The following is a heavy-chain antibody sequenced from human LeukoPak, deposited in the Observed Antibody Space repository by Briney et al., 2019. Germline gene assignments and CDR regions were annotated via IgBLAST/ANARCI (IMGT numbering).Heavy chain of an antibody. CDR3: ARSRSRVTYFFDY. V-gene: IGHV1-69*05. CDR1: GGTFSSYA. D-gene: IGHD3-16*01. CDR2: IIPIFGTA. J-gene: IGHJ4*02. Sequence: ASVKVSCKASGGTFSSYAISWVRRAPGQGLEWMGGIIPIFGTANYAQKFQGRVTITTDESTSTAYMELSSLRSEDTAVYYRARSRSRVTYFFDYWGQGTLVTVSS.